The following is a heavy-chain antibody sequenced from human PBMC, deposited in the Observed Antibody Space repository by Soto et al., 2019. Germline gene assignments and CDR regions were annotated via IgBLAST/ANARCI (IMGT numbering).Heavy chain of an antibody. CDR1: GGSFSGYY. Sequence: QVQLQQWGAGLLKPSETLSLTCAVYGGSFSGYYWSWIRQPPGKGLEWIGEINHSGSTNYNPSLKRRVTISVDTSKNQFSLKLSSVTAADTAVYYCARGGLRLWPYYYYYGMDVWGQGTTVTVSS. J-gene: IGHJ6*02. D-gene: IGHD3-10*01. V-gene: IGHV4-34*01. CDR3: ARGGLRLWPYYYYYGMDV. CDR2: INHSGST.